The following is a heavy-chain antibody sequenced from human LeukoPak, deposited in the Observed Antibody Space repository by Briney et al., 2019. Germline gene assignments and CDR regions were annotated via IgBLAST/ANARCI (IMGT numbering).Heavy chain of an antibody. CDR1: GGSISSSSYY. CDR3: ARGGDSSGYLFDY. J-gene: IGHJ4*02. D-gene: IGHD3-22*01. V-gene: IGHV4-39*07. Sequence: SETLSLTCTVSGGSISSSSYYWGWIRQPPGKGLEWIGSIYYSGSTYYNPSLKSRVTISVDTSKNQFSLKLSSVTAADTAVYYCARGGDSSGYLFDYWGQGTLVTVSS. CDR2: IYYSGST.